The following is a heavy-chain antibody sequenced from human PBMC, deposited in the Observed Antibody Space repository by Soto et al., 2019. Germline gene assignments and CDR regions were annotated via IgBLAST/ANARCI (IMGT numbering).Heavy chain of an antibody. CDR3: ARAHYDFWSGYYMPNRPYYYYGMDV. V-gene: IGHV3-30-3*01. D-gene: IGHD3-3*01. CDR1: GFTFSSYA. J-gene: IGHJ6*02. CDR2: ISYDGSNK. Sequence: HPGGSLRLSCAASGFTFSSYAMHWVRQAPGKGLEWVAVISYDGSNKYYADSVKGRFTISRDNSKNTLYLQMNSLRAEDTAVYYCARAHYDFWSGYYMPNRPYYYYGMDVWGQGTTVTVSS.